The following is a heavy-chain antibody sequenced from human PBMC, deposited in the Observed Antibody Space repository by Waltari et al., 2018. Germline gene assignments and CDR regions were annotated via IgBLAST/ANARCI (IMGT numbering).Heavy chain of an antibody. CDR1: GFHFSSDA. D-gene: IGHD3-10*01. CDR3: AKGRKYTHYYGSGSSDY. J-gene: IGHJ4*02. Sequence: EVQLLESGGGLVQPGGSLRLSCGACGFHFSSDAMRWVGAATGKGLEWVSVIYSGGSTYYADSVKGRFTISRDNSKNTLYLQMNSLRAEDTAVYYCAKGRKYTHYYGSGSSDYWGQGTLVTVSS. V-gene: IGHV3-23*03. CDR2: IYSGGST.